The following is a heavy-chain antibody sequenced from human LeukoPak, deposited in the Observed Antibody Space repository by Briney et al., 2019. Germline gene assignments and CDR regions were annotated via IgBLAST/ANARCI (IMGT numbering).Heavy chain of an antibody. J-gene: IGHJ4*02. CDR1: GFTVSNNY. CDR2: IYSGGST. Sequence: GGSLRLSCAASGFTVSNNYMSWVRQTPGKGLEWVSVIYSGGSTYYADSVKDRFTISRDTSKNTLYLQVNSLRAEDTALYYCARDPYGANYFDYWGQGTLVTVSS. V-gene: IGHV3-66*01. D-gene: IGHD4-17*01. CDR3: ARDPYGANYFDY.